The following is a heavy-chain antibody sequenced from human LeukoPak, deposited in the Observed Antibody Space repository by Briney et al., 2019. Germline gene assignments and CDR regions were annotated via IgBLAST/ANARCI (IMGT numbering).Heavy chain of an antibody. J-gene: IGHJ4*02. CDR2: IRSDGSAT. Sequence: GGSPRLSCAASGFTFSASYMYWVRQAPGKGLVWVSRIRSDGSATYYADSVKGRFTISRDNAKNTLYLQMNSLRAEDTAVYYCTRGRDYSNDYWGQGTLVTVSS. CDR3: TRGRDYSNDY. D-gene: IGHD4-11*01. CDR1: GFTFSASY. V-gene: IGHV3-74*01.